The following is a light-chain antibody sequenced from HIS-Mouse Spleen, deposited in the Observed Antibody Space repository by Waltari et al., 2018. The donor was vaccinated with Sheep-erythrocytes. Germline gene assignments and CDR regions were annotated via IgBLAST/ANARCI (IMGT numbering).Light chain of an antibody. Sequence: QSALTKPRSGSGSPRQPVPIPGPGTTRDVGGYEYATWYQQPPGKAPKLMIYDVSKRPAGVPDRYSGSTSGNTASLTISGLQAEDEADYYCCSYAGSYNHVFATGTKVTVL. CDR2: DVS. CDR3: CSYAGSYNHV. V-gene: IGLV2-11*01. CDR1: TRDVGGYEY. J-gene: IGLJ1*01.